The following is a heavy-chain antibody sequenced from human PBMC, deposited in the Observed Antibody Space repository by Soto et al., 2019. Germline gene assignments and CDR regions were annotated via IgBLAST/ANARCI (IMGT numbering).Heavy chain of an antibody. V-gene: IGHV4-39*01. CDR3: YINGY. J-gene: IGHJ4*02. CDR1: GDSIRSSSHY. CDR2: FYYSGSP. Sequence: QVQLQESGPGLVKPSETLSLTCTVSGDSIRSSSHYWAWNRQPPGKGLEWIGGFYYSGSPYYNPSLKSRVTMSLDTSKNQFSLNLNSVTAADTAVYYCYINGYWGQGTLVTVSS. D-gene: IGHD2-8*01.